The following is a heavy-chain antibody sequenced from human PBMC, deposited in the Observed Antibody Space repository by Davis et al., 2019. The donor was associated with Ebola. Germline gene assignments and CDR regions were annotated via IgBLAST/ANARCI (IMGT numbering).Heavy chain of an antibody. D-gene: IGHD2-2*01. CDR2: INHTGST. CDR3: ARVGGIVVVPAASASYYYGMDV. CDR1: GGSFSGYY. J-gene: IGHJ6*02. Sequence: MPLETLSLTCAVYGGSFSGYYWSWIRQPPGKGLEWIGEINHTGSTNYNPSLKSRVTISVDTSKNQFSLKLSSVTAADTAVYYCARVGGIVVVPAASASYYYGMDVWGQGTTVTVSS. V-gene: IGHV4-34*01.